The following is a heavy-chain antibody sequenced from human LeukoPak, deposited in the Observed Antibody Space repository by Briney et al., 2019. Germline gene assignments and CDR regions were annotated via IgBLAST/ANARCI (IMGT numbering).Heavy chain of an antibody. D-gene: IGHD1-7*01. CDR3: ATRAQNYGAFDY. CDR2: MNPNSGNT. CDR1: GYTFTSYD. Sequence: GASVKVSCKASGYTFTSYDINWVRQATGQGLEWMGWMNPNSGNTGYAQKFQGRVTMTRNTSISTDYMELSRLRSEDTAVYYCATRAQNYGAFDYWGQGTLVTVSS. V-gene: IGHV1-8*01. J-gene: IGHJ4*02.